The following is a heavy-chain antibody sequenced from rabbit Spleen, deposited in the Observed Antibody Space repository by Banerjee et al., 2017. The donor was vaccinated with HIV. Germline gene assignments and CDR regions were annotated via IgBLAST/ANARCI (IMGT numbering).Heavy chain of an antibody. CDR2: VDRINTDIP. CDR3: ARDAGTSFSPYGMDL. Sequence: QQQLEESGGGLVKPEGSLTLTCKASGFSFSSNAMCWVRQAPGKRPEWIGCVDRINTDIPHYASWAKGRFTISKASSTTVTLQMTSLTAADTATYFCARDAGTSFSPYGMDLWGPGTLVTVS. CDR1: GFSFSSNA. V-gene: IGHV1S45*01. J-gene: IGHJ6*01. D-gene: IGHD8-1*01.